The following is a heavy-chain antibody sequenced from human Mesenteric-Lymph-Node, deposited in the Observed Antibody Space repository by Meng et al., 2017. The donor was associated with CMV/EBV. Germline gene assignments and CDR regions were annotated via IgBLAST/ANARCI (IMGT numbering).Heavy chain of an antibody. Sequence: TDCGGSLSSYYWGWIRQPPGKGLEWIGYIYHTGSTNSNPSLKNRVTISRDTSKKQVSLNLTSVTAADTAMYYCARRIAAPSYYYFDLWGQGTLVTVSS. CDR2: IYHTGST. J-gene: IGHJ4*02. D-gene: IGHD6-13*01. V-gene: IGHV4-59*08. CDR3: ARRIAAPSYYYFDL. CDR1: GGSLSSYY.